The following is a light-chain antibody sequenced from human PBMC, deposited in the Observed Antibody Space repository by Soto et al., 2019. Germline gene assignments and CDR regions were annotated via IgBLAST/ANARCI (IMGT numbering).Light chain of an antibody. V-gene: IGKV3-11*01. CDR1: QSVSSY. CDR3: QQRSNWPPSIT. CDR2: DAS. J-gene: IGKJ5*01. Sequence: EIVLTQSPGTLSLSPGERATLSCRASQSVSSYLAWYQQKPGQAPRLLIYDASNRATGTPARFSGSGSGTDFTLTISSLEPEDFAVYYCQQRSNWPPSITFGQGTRLEI.